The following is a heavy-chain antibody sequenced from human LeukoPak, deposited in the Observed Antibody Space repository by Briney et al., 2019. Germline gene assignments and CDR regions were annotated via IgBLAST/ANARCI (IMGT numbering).Heavy chain of an antibody. D-gene: IGHD6-13*01. CDR2: IYSGGST. CDR3: ARVRGGAAAGPFDY. CDR1: GFTVSSNY. Sequence: GGSLRLSCAASGFTVSSNYMSWVRQAPGKGLEWVSVIYSGGSTYYADSVKGRFTISRGNSKNTLYLQMNSLRAEDTAVYYCARVRGGAAAGPFDYWGQGTLVTVSS. V-gene: IGHV3-53*05. J-gene: IGHJ4*02.